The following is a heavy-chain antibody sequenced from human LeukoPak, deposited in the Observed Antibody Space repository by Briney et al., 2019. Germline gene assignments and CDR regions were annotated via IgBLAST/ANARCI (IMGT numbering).Heavy chain of an antibody. D-gene: IGHD2-2*01. CDR1: GGSISSSSYY. CDR2: IYYSGST. Sequence: SETLSLTCTVSGGSISSSSYYWGWIRQPPGKGLEWIGSIYYSGSTYYNPSLKSRVTLSVDRSKNQFSLKLSSVTAADTAVYYCARVPRYCSSTSCPATYFDYWGQGTLVTVSS. V-gene: IGHV4-39*07. CDR3: ARVPRYCSSTSCPATYFDY. J-gene: IGHJ4*02.